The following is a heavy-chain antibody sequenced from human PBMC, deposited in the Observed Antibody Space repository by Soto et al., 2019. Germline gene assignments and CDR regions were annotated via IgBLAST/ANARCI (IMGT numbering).Heavy chain of an antibody. Sequence: QVQLQESGPGLVKPSQTLSLTCTVSGGSISSGGYYWSWIRQHPGKGLEWIGYIYYSGSTYYNPSLKSRVTISVDKSKNQFSLKLSSVTAADTAVYYCAGYSSSWPASGMDVWGQGTTVTVSS. J-gene: IGHJ6*02. V-gene: IGHV4-31*03. D-gene: IGHD6-13*01. CDR3: AGYSSSWPASGMDV. CDR2: IYYSGST. CDR1: GGSISSGGYY.